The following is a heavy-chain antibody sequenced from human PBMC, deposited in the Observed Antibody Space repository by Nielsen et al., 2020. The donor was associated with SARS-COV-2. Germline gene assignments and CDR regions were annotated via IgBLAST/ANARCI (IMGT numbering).Heavy chain of an antibody. D-gene: IGHD3-22*01. V-gene: IGHV4-34*01. CDR1: GGSFSAYY. CDR3: AGGFYDSRGYNLVY. Sequence: SETLSLTCAVSGGSFSAYYWSWIRQHPGKGLEWIGEINHSGDTNNNPSLRNRVTVSRDTSKNQFSLKLSSVTAADTAVYYCAGGFYDSRGYNLVYWGQGTLVTVSS. CDR2: INHSGDT. J-gene: IGHJ4*02.